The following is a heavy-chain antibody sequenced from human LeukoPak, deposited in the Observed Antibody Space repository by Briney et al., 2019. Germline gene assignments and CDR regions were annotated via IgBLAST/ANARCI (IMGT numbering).Heavy chain of an antibody. Sequence: GGSLRLSCAASGFTFSDYYMSWIRQAPGKGLEWVSYISSSDSTIYYADSVKGRFTISRDNAKNSLYLQMNSLRAEDTAVYYCARDVCSGGSCYSGGVYWGQGTLVTVSS. J-gene: IGHJ4*02. CDR1: GFTFSDYY. CDR2: ISSSDSTI. V-gene: IGHV3-11*04. D-gene: IGHD2-15*01. CDR3: ARDVCSGGSCYSGGVY.